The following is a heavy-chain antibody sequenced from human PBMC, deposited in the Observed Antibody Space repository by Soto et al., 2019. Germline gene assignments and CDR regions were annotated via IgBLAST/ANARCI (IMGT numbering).Heavy chain of an antibody. CDR3: ARGYGSGSYHIDY. CDR1: GYTFTSYA. CDR2: INAGNGNT. V-gene: IGHV1-3*01. Sequence: ASVKVSCKASGYTFTSYAMHWVRQAPGQRLEWMGWINAGNGNTKYSQKFQGRVTITRDTSASTAYMELSSVTAADTAVYYCARGYGSGSYHIDYWGQGTLVTVSS. D-gene: IGHD3-10*01. J-gene: IGHJ4*02.